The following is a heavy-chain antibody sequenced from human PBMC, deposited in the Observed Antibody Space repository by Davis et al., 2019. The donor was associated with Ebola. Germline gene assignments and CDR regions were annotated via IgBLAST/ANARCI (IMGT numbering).Heavy chain of an antibody. Sequence: GESLKISCVASGFTFNRSWMHWVRQAPGKGLVWVSHISGNGINTNYADSVKGRFTISRDNAKNTLYLQMNSLRVEDTAVYYCARGGFYNRDAFDIWGQGTMVTVSS. V-gene: IGHV3-74*01. CDR2: ISGNGINT. D-gene: IGHD5-24*01. CDR1: GFTFNRSW. J-gene: IGHJ3*02. CDR3: ARGGFYNRDAFDI.